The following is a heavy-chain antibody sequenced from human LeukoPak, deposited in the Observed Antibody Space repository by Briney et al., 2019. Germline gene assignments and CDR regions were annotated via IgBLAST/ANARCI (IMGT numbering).Heavy chain of an antibody. CDR2: ISYSGST. J-gene: IGHJ4*02. CDR1: GGSISSGDYY. D-gene: IGHD3-3*01. V-gene: IGHV4-30-4*08. CDR3: AREESGYVDY. Sequence: SQTLSLTXTVFGGSISSGDYYWSCIRQPPGKGLEWIGYISYSGSTYYNPSLESRVTISVGMSKNQLSLKLYSVTAADTAVYYCAREESGYVDYWGQGTPVTVSS.